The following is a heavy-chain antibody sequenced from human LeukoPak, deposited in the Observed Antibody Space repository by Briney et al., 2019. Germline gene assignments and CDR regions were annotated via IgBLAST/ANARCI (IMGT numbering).Heavy chain of an antibody. CDR2: IWFDGSNK. D-gene: IGHD6-13*01. V-gene: IGHV3-33*01. CDR1: GFTFSSYG. J-gene: IGHJ4*02. Sequence: PGGSLRLSCAASGFTFSSYGMHWVRQAPGKGLEWVAVIWFDGSNKYYVDSVKGRFTISRDNSKNTLYLQMNSLRAEDTAVYYCARDRWGAAAAGYFDYWGQGTLVTVSS. CDR3: ARDRWGAAAAGYFDY.